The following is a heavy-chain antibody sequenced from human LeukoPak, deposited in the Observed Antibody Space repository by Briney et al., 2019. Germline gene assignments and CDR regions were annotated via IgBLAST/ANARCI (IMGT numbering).Heavy chain of an antibody. J-gene: IGHJ4*02. Sequence: GGSLRLSCAASGFSVSDYYMSWIRQSPGKGPEWISYVTSSGGSTKYADSVKGRFIISRDKAKNSVALQMNALRAEDTAVYYCTRERRGSYFAFESWGQGTLVTVSS. V-gene: IGHV3-11*01. CDR3: TRERRGSYFAFES. CDR2: VTSSGGST. D-gene: IGHD3-16*01. CDR1: GFSVSDYY.